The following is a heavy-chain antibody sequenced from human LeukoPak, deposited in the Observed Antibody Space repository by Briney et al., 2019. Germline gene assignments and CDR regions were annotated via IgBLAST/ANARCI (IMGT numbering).Heavy chain of an antibody. D-gene: IGHD5-18*01. CDR2: INHSGST. J-gene: IGHJ6*03. V-gene: IGHV4-34*01. Sequence: PSETLSLTCAVYGGSFSGYYWSWIRQPPGKGLEWIGEINHSGSTNYNPSLKSRVTISVDTSKNQFSLKLSSVTAADTAVYYCARRTRSFSYTYGDAYYYYYMDVWGKGTTVIVS. CDR1: GGSFSGYY. CDR3: ARRTRSFSYTYGDAYYYYYMDV.